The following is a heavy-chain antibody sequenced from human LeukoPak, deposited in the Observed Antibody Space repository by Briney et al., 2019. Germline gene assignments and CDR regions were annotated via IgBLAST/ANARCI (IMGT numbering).Heavy chain of an antibody. Sequence: GSLRLSCAASGFTFSSYWMSWVRQAPGKGLEWIGEINHSGSTNYNPSLKSRVTISVDTSKNQFSLKLSSVTAADTAVYYCAREDFWSGYGIDYWGQGTLVAVSS. CDR3: AREDFWSGYGIDY. V-gene: IGHV4-34*01. CDR2: INHSGST. J-gene: IGHJ4*02. CDR1: GFTFSSYW. D-gene: IGHD3-3*01.